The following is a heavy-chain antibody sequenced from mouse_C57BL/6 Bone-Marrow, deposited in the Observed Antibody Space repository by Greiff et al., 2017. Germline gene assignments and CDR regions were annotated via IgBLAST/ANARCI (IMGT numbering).Heavy chain of an antibody. CDR2: SRNKANDYTT. V-gene: IGHV7-1*01. Sequence: EVKLVESGGGLVQSGRSLRLSCATSGFTFSDFYMEWVRQAPGKGLEWIAASRNKANDYTTEYSASVKGRFIVSRDTSQSSLYLQMNALRAEDTAIYYCARDELEGWYFDVWGTGTTVTVSP. CDR1: GFTFSDFY. J-gene: IGHJ1*03. CDR3: ARDELEGWYFDV.